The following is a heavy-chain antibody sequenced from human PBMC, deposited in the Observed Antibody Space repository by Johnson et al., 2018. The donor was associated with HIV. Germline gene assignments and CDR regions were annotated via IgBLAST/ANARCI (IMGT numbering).Heavy chain of an antibody. CDR3: ARTQVYSSSRDDAFDI. CDR1: GFTFSSNY. Sequence: VQLVESGGGVVQPGRSLRLSCAASGFTFSSNYMSWVRQAPGKGLEWVSVIYSGGSTYYADSVKGRFTISRDNSKNTLYLQMSGLRIEDTAVYYCARTQVYSSSRDDAFDIWGQGTMVTVSS. CDR2: IYSGGST. V-gene: IGHV3-66*02. D-gene: IGHD6-13*01. J-gene: IGHJ3*02.